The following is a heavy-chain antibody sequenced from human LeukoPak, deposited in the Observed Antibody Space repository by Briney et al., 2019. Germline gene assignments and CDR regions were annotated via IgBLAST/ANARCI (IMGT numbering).Heavy chain of an antibody. J-gene: IGHJ4*02. D-gene: IGHD3-3*01. CDR3: ARVVDFWSGLLSDY. V-gene: IGHV1-3*01. Sequence: ASVKVFCKASGYTFTSYAMHWVRQAPGQRLEWMGWINAGNGNTKYSQKFEGRVTITRDTSASTAYMELSSLRSEDTAVYYCARVVDFWSGLLSDYWGQGTLVTVSS. CDR1: GYTFTSYA. CDR2: INAGNGNT.